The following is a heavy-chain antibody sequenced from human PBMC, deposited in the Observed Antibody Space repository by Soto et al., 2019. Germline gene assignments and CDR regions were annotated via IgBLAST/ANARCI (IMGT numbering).Heavy chain of an antibody. CDR3: ARGYYYDRSGYFDS. CDR2: IYHSGST. J-gene: IGHJ4*02. Sequence: SETLSLTCAVSGGSITSGYFRSWVRQPPGKGLEWIGEIYHSGSTNYNPSLKSRVTISVDKAKNQFSLKLTSVTAGDTAVYYCARGYYYDRSGYFDSWGQGTLVTVSS. CDR1: GGSITSGYF. D-gene: IGHD3-22*01. V-gene: IGHV4-4*02.